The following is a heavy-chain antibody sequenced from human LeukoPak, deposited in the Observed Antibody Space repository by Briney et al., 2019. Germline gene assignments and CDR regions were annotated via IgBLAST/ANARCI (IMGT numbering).Heavy chain of an antibody. CDR2: IYYSGST. V-gene: IGHV4-59*01. CDR3: ARSSNYVLNY. D-gene: IGHD4-11*01. J-gene: IGHJ4*02. Sequence: SETLSLTCAVYGGSFSGYYWSWIRQPPGKGLEWIGYIYYSGSTNYNPSLKSRVTISVDTSKNQFSLKLSSVTAADTAVYYCARSSNYVLNYWGQGTLVTVSS. CDR1: GGSFSGYY.